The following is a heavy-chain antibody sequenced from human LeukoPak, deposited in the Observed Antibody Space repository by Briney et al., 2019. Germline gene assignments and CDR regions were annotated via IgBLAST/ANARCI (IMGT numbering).Heavy chain of an antibody. V-gene: IGHV4-39*02. D-gene: IGHD6-13*01. Sequence: PSETLSLTCTVSGDSISSSGYYWGWVRQPPGGGLEWIGSISYGGSSYYNPSLKSRVTISSDTSKTHFSLKVTSVAAADTAVYYCARISSSWPHVVFEIWGQGTMVTVSS. CDR1: GDSISSSGYY. CDR3: ARISSSWPHVVFEI. CDR2: ISYGGSS. J-gene: IGHJ3*02.